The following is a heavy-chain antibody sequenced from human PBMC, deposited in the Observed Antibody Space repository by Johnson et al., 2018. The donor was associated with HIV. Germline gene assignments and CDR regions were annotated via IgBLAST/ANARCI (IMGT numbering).Heavy chain of an antibody. CDR3: GRDGGNDYGDYVGGGALDI. J-gene: IGHJ3*02. V-gene: IGHV3-74*03. D-gene: IGHD4-17*01. CDR1: GFAFRTYW. Sequence: VQLVESGGGLVQPGGSLRLSCAASGFAFRTYWMVWVRQVPGKRPVWVARIYNDGSRTTYADSVRGRFTISSDNAKYTVDLQMNSLRVEDTAVYYWGRDGGNDYGDYVGGGALDIWGRGTMVTVSS. CDR2: IYNDGSRT.